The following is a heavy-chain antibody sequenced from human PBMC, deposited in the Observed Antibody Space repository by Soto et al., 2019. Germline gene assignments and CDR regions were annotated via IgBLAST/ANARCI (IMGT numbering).Heavy chain of an antibody. V-gene: IGHV1-3*01. J-gene: IGHJ5*02. D-gene: IGHD6-13*01. CDR2: LNAANGDT. CDR3: VRRHVSATGIDWFDP. Sequence: ASVKVSCKASGYTFTSYGIHWVRQAPGQRLEWMGWLNAANGDTKYSPKFQGRVTITRDTSASTAYMELSSLRSEDTAVYYCVRRHVSATGIDWFDPWGQGTLVTVSS. CDR1: GYTFTSYG.